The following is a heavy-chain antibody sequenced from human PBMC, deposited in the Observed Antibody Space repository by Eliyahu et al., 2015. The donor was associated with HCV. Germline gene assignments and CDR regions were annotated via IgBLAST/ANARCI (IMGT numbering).Heavy chain of an antibody. V-gene: IGHV3-7*01. CDR1: GFTLSSFW. Sequence: EVQLVESGGGLVQPGGSLRLSCXASGFTLSSFWMSWVRQAPGKGLEWVAKIKKDGSEXYYADXVKGRFTISRDNAKNSLFLQVSSLRVEDTAVYFCARGGRYNWNVGDAFDIWGQGTRVNVSS. CDR2: IKKDGSEX. CDR3: ARGGRYNWNVGDAFDI. D-gene: IGHD1-1*01. J-gene: IGHJ3*02.